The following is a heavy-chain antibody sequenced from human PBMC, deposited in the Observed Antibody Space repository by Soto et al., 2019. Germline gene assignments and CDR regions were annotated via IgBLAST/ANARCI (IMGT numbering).Heavy chain of an antibody. CDR1: GFTISSNY. V-gene: IGHV3-53*01. CDR3: ARGLEYSSSYDYYYYGMDV. CDR2: IYSGGST. J-gene: IGHJ6*02. Sequence: GGSLRLSCAASGFTISSNYMSWVRQAPGKGLEWVSVIYSGGSTYYADSVKGRFTISRDNSKNTLYLQMNSLGAEDTAGYYCARGLEYSSSYDYYYYGMDVWGQGTTVTVSS. D-gene: IGHD6-6*01.